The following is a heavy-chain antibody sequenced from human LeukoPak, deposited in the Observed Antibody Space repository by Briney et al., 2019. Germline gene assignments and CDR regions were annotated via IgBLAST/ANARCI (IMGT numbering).Heavy chain of an antibody. CDR2: IKSKTDGGTT. CDR1: GFTFSNAW. D-gene: IGHD3-22*01. CDR3: TTFAGNYYDSSGYFDY. V-gene: IGHV3-15*01. J-gene: IGHJ4*02. Sequence: GGALRLSCAASGFTFSNAWMSWVRQAPGKGLEWVDRIKSKTDGGTTDYAAPVKGRFTISRDDSKNTLYLQMNSLKTEDTAVYYCTTFAGNYYDSSGYFDYWGQGSLVTVSS.